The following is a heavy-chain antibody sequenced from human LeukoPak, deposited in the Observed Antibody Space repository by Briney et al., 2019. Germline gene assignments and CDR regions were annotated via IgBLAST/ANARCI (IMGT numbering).Heavy chain of an antibody. CDR2: IYTSGST. CDR3: ARDRGDGYNSGYFDS. Sequence: SETLSLTCTVSGASISSGSYYWSWIRQPAGKGLEWIGRIYTSGSTTYNPSLKSRVTISVDTSKNQFSLKLTSVTAADTAVYYCARDRGDGYNSGYFDSWGQGTLVTVSS. D-gene: IGHD5-24*01. V-gene: IGHV4-61*02. J-gene: IGHJ4*02. CDR1: GASISSGSYY.